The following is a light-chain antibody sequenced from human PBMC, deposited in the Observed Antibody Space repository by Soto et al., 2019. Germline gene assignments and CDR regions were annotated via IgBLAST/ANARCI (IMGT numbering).Light chain of an antibody. CDR1: QSISSE. CDR3: QQGHNWPLT. Sequence: EIVMTQSPATLSVSPGERATLSCRASQSISSELAWYQQKPGQPPRLLIYGASTRATGVPARFTGRGSGSDFTLTISGLQSEDFAVYYCQQGHNWPLTFSQGTRLEI. J-gene: IGKJ2*01. V-gene: IGKV3-15*01. CDR2: GAS.